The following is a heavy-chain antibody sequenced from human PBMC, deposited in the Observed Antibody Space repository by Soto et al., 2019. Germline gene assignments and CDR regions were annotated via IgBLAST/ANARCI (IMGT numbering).Heavy chain of an antibody. D-gene: IGHD6-13*01. V-gene: IGHV4-31*03. CDR3: ARGGSTWYGDNWLDP. J-gene: IGHJ5*02. Sequence: SETLSLTCKVSGGSITSGGYYGSWIRQHPVKGLKWIGYTYYTGITYYNPSLKGRVTISLDTYGSHFSLSLTSVTAADTAIYYCARGGSTWYGDNWLDPWGPATLVPVYS. CDR1: GGSITSGGYY. CDR2: TYYTGIT.